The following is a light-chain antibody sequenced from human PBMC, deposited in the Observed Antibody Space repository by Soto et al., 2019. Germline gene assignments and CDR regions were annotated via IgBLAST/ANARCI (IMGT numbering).Light chain of an antibody. CDR2: GAS. CDR1: QSVSTSY. Sequence: ELVLTQSPGTLSLSPGERATLSCRASQSVSTSYLAWYQQKPGQAPRLLIYGASSRATGIPDRFSGSGSGTDFTLTISRLEAEDCAVYYCQQYGSSPLYTFGQGTKLEIK. CDR3: QQYGSSPLYT. J-gene: IGKJ2*01. V-gene: IGKV3-20*01.